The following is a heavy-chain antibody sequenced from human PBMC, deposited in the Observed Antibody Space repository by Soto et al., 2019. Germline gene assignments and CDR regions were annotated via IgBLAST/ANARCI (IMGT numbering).Heavy chain of an antibody. CDR1: GASINDYF. D-gene: IGHD2-15*01. J-gene: IGHJ4*02. CDR2: IYHSGST. V-gene: IGHV4-59*08. Sequence: PSETLSLTCTVSGASINDYFWSWVRQPPGKGLEWIGYIYHSGSTNYNPSLKSRVTISTDTSKSQFSLYLSSVTAADTAVYYCVRHHGWWLPQDWGQGILVTVS. CDR3: VRHHGWWLPQD.